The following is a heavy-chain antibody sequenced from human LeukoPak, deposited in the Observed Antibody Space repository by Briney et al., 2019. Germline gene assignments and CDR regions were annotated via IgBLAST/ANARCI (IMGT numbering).Heavy chain of an antibody. J-gene: IGHJ5*02. CDR1: GFTVSSNY. D-gene: IGHD1-26*01. Sequence: GGSLRLSCAASGFTVSSNYMSWVRQAPGKGLEWVSVLYSGGSTNYADPVQGRFTISRDNSKNTLYLQMNSLRAEDTALYYCAGDRKSGNFLGEFDHWGQGTLVTVSS. CDR2: LYSGGST. V-gene: IGHV3-53*01. CDR3: AGDRKSGNFLGEFDH.